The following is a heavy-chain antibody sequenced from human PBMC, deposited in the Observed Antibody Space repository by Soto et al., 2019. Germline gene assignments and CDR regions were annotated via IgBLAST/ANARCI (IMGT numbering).Heavy chain of an antibody. D-gene: IGHD2-21*02. CDR1: GFTFSSYG. V-gene: IGHV3-33*01. Sequence: QVQLVESGGGVVQPGRSLRLSCAASGFTFSSYGMHWVRQAPGKGLEWVAVIWYDGSKKYYADSVKGRFTISRDNSKNPLYLQMNSLRAEDTAVYYCARDADSDRYYYYGMDVWGQGTTVTVSS. J-gene: IGHJ6*02. CDR3: ARDADSDRYYYYGMDV. CDR2: IWYDGSKK.